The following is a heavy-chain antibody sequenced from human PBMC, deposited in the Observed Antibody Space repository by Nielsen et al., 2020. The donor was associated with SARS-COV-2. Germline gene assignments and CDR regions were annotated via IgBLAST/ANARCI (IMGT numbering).Heavy chain of an antibody. CDR2: IKQDGSEK. J-gene: IGHJ4*02. Sequence: GESLKISRAASGFTFSSYWMSWVRQAPGKGLEWVANIKQDGSEKYYVDSVKGRFTISRDNAKNSLYLQMNSLRAEDTAVYYCARSIRGYSYGDDYWGQGTLVTVSS. CDR3: ARSIRGYSYGDDY. D-gene: IGHD5-18*01. V-gene: IGHV3-7*03. CDR1: GFTFSSYW.